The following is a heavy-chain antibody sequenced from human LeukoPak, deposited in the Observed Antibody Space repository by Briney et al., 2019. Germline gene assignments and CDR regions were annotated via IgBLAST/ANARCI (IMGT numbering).Heavy chain of an antibody. CDR2: ISTRGGTT. CDR3: AKHRWVVATISHYFDY. Sequence: GGSLSLSCAASGFTFSSYAMNWVRQAPGKGPEWVSAISTRGGTTYYADSVKGRFTISRDDSKNTLYLQMNSLRVEDTAVYYCAKHRWVVATISHYFDYWGQGTLVTVSS. CDR1: GFTFSSYA. V-gene: IGHV3-23*01. D-gene: IGHD2-15*01. J-gene: IGHJ4*02.